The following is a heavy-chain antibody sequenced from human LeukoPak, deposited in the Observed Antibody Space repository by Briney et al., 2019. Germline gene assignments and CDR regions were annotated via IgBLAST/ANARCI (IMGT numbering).Heavy chain of an antibody. Sequence: GGSLRLSCAASGFIFSSYWMSWVRQAPGKGPEWVASVKEDGSEKYYVDSVKGRFTISRDNAKNSLYLQMNSLRAEDTAVYYCARILDSAWGELGYWGQGTLVTVSS. J-gene: IGHJ4*02. CDR1: GFIFSSYW. V-gene: IGHV3-7*01. CDR3: ARILDSAWGELGY. CDR2: VKEDGSEK. D-gene: IGHD6-19*01.